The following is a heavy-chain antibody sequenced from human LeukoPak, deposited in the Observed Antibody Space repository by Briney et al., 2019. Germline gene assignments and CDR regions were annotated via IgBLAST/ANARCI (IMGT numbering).Heavy chain of an antibody. CDR2: IWSDGTSK. Sequence: EPGGSLRLSCAASGFTFNTHGMHWVRQAPGKGLEWLAIIWSDGTSKYYADSVKGRFTISRDNSRNTLYLQMDSLRVDDTAVYYCARRGREVHNFDQWGQGTLVTVSS. J-gene: IGHJ5*02. CDR3: ARRGREVHNFDQ. D-gene: IGHD3-16*01. V-gene: IGHV3-33*01. CDR1: GFTFNTHG.